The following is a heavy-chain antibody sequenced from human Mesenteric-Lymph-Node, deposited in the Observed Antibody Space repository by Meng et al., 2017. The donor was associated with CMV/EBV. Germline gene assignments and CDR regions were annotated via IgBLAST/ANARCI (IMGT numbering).Heavy chain of an antibody. V-gene: IGHV1-2*02. D-gene: IGHD3-10*02. J-gene: IGHJ4*02. CDR3: AVFPYVSASAAH. CDR2: IFPSSGGT. CDR1: GYTFNAYH. Sequence: ASVKVSCKTSGYTFNAYHIHWVRQAPGQGPEWMGWIFPSSGGTKYAQKFQGRVTMTRDTSIRTAYMELDRLTSDDTAVYYCAVFPYVSASAAHWGQGALVTVS.